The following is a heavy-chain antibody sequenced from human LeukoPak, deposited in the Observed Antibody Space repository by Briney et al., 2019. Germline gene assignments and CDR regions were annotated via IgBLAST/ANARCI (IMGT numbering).Heavy chain of an antibody. CDR3: ARDSYYYDSSGSVTRLGY. J-gene: IGHJ4*02. CDR1: GYTFTSYG. V-gene: IGHV1-46*01. Sequence: GASVKVSCKASGYTFTSYGINWVRQAPGQGLEWMGIINPSGGSTSYAQKFQGRVTMTRDTSTSTVYMELSSLRSEDTAVYYCARDSYYYDSSGSVTRLGYWGQGTLVTVSS. D-gene: IGHD3-22*01. CDR2: INPSGGST.